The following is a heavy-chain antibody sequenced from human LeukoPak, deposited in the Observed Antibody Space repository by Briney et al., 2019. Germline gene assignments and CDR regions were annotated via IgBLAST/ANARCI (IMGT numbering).Heavy chain of an antibody. CDR3: AKDSKIPQQPLDY. CDR1: GFALNNYA. Sequence: GRSQRLSCAASGFALNNYAMHWVRQAPGKGLEWVAVIWYDGSNEYYSDSVKGRFAISRDISKNTLYLQMNSLRAEDTAVYYCAKDSKIPQQPLDYWGQGTLVTVSS. J-gene: IGHJ4*02. CDR2: IWYDGSNE. V-gene: IGHV3-33*06. D-gene: IGHD6-13*01.